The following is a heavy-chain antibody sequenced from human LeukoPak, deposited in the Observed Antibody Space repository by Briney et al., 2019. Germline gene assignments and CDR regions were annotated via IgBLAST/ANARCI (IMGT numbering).Heavy chain of an antibody. Sequence: GGSLRLSCAASGFTFSSYSMNWVRQAPGKGLEWLSYISGSSSTIYYADSVKGRFTISRDNAKNSLYLQMNSLRAEDTAVYYCARGYSGSYRVDYWGQGTLVTVSS. D-gene: IGHD1-26*01. CDR2: ISGSSSTI. CDR3: ARGYSGSYRVDY. J-gene: IGHJ4*02. CDR1: GFTFSSYS. V-gene: IGHV3-48*04.